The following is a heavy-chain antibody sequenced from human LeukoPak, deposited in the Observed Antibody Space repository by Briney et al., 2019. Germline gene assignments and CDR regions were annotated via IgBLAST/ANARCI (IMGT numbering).Heavy chain of an antibody. J-gene: IGHJ4*01. V-gene: IGHV3-30*01. D-gene: IGHD4-11*01. CDR2: ISYDANHK. CDR3: ARDLSTRYSIDY. CDR1: GFIFSTYA. Sequence: PGGSLRLSCAASGFIFSTYAMHWVRQAPGKGLEWVAFISYDANHKYYGDSVRGRFIVSRVQSKNTLYLQMNSLRSEDTAVYYCARDLSTRYSIDYWGQGILVIVSS.